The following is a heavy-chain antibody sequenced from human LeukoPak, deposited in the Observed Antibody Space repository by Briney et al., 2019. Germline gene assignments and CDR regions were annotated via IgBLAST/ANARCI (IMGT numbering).Heavy chain of an antibody. V-gene: IGHV4-61*01. Sequence: SETLSLTCTVSGGSVSSGTYYWNWIRQPPGKGLEWIEYIYHSGSTNYNPSLKSRATISVDTSKNQFSLKLSYVTAADTAVYYCARDEDNSGRYYYYMDVWGKGTTVTVSS. D-gene: IGHD3-22*01. J-gene: IGHJ6*03. CDR2: IYHSGST. CDR3: ARDEDNSGRYYYYMDV. CDR1: GGSVSSGTYY.